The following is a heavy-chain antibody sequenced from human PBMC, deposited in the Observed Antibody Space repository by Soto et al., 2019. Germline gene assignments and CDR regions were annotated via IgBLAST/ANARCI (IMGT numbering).Heavy chain of an antibody. V-gene: IGHV3-7*01. CDR3: LRAGTSGWHFDS. D-gene: IGHD6-19*01. CDR2: VIQDGSQK. Sequence: LRLSCEASGFTFSSYWMSWVRQAPWKGLEWVANVIQDGSQKFLVDAVKCQFTISRDNAKNSMYLQMSSLIPEDTAVDYGLRAGTSGWHFDSWGQGTLVPVSS. CDR1: GFTFSSYW. J-gene: IGHJ4*02.